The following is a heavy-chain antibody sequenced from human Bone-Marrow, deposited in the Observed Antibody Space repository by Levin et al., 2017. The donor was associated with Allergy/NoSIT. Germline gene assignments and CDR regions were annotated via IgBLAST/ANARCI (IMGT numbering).Heavy chain of an antibody. CDR2: IIPVSGTP. D-gene: IGHD3-9*01. V-gene: IGHV1-69*13. CDR1: GFSLFTSS. CDR3: AREGRTNTIDWLRRWFDP. J-gene: IGHJ5*02. Sequence: VASVKVSCRASGFSLFTSSISWVRQAPGQGLEWIGAIIPVSGTPTYAEEFQGRVALTADASTGTVYMELYRLRSDDTAVYFCAREGRTNTIDWLRRWFDPWGQGTLITVSS.